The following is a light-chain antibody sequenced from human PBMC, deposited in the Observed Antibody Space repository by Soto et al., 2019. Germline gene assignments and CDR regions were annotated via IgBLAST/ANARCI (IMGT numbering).Light chain of an antibody. CDR2: GAS. CDR3: QQYHWAPDT. CDR1: QIVGGDT. V-gene: IGKV3-20*01. Sequence: LTQSPGTLSLSPGERATLSCRASQIVGGDTLAWFQQRPGQAPRLVIYGASNRAAGIPDRFSGSGSGTDFTLTVSRLEPEDFAMYYCQQYHWAPDTFGQGTRLEIK. J-gene: IGKJ5*01.